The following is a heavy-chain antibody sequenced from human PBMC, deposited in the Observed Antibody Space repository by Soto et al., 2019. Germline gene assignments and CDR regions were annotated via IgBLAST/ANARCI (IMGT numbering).Heavy chain of an antibody. CDR2: INEDGTT. Sequence: GGSLTLSCTAYGFTVSNSEMNWVRQAPGKGLEWVSYINEDGTTFYADSVKGRFTISRDSAENSLFLQMNSLRGDDTAVYYCSRDKGERVAYGMDVWGQGTTVTVSS. D-gene: IGHD3-16*01. V-gene: IGHV3-48*03. CDR1: GFTVSNSE. CDR3: SRDKGERVAYGMDV. J-gene: IGHJ6*02.